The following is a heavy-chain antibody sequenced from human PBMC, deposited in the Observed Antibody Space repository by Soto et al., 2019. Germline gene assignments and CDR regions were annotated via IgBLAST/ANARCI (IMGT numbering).Heavy chain of an antibody. D-gene: IGHD3-22*01. CDR2: INPNSGGT. CDR1: GYIFTDYY. J-gene: IGHJ4*02. V-gene: IGHV1-2*04. Sequence: ASVKVSCKTSGYIFTDYYIHWVRQAPGQGLEWMGWINPNSGGTNYAQKSQDWVTMTRDTSINTAYMEVNRLRSDDTAVYYCARPSGYYPYYFDDWGQGTQVTVSS. CDR3: ARPSGYYPYYFDD.